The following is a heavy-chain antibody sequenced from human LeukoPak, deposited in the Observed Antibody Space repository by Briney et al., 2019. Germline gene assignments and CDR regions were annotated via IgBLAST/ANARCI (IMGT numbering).Heavy chain of an antibody. J-gene: IGHJ1*01. Sequence: GGSMRLSWAASGFTFSDYYMSWIRQAPGKGLEWVSYISSSGSTIYYADSVRGRFTISRDNAKNSLYLQMNSLRAEDTAVYYCARGNYDILTGYYNVGYFQHWGQGTLVTVSS. D-gene: IGHD3-9*01. CDR1: GFTFSDYY. CDR2: ISSSGSTI. CDR3: ARGNYDILTGYYNVGYFQH. V-gene: IGHV3-11*01.